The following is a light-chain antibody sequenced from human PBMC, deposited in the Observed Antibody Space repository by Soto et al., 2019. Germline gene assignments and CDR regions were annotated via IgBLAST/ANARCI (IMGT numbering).Light chain of an antibody. CDR2: GAP. CDR3: QQYGSSGT. Sequence: DIVWTQSPVTLSLSPGERATLSCRARQSVSSSYLAWYQQKHGQAPRLLIYGAPSRATGIPDRFSGSGSGTDFTLTISRLEPEDFAVYYCQQYGSSGTFGQGTRLEIK. CDR1: QSVSSSY. V-gene: IGKV3-20*01. J-gene: IGKJ5*01.